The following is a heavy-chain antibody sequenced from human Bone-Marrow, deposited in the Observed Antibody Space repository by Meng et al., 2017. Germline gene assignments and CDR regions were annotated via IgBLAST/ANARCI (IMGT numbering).Heavy chain of an antibody. V-gene: IGHV4-39*07. CDR3: ARTPQIAAAGLLVDY. D-gene: IGHD6-13*01. J-gene: IGHJ4*02. Sequence: GSLRLSCTVSGGSISSSSYYWGWIRQPPGKGLEWIGSIYYSGSTYYNPSLKSRVTISVDTSKNQFSLKLSSVTAADTAVYYCARTPQIAAAGLLVDYWGQGTLVTVSS. CDR1: GGSISSSSYY. CDR2: IYYSGST.